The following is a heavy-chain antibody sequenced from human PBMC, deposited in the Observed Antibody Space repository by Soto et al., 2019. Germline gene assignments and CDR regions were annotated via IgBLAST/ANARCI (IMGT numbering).Heavy chain of an antibody. CDR3: ARARENNWNDAFDY. CDR2: ISSSSSYI. CDR1: GFAFSSYS. J-gene: IGHJ4*02. D-gene: IGHD1-20*01. Sequence: GGSLRLSCAASGFAFSSYSMNWVRQAPGKGLEWVSSISSSSSYIYYADSVKGRFTISRDNAKNSLYLQMNSLGAEDTAVYYCARARENNWNDAFDYWGQGTLVTVSS. V-gene: IGHV3-21*01.